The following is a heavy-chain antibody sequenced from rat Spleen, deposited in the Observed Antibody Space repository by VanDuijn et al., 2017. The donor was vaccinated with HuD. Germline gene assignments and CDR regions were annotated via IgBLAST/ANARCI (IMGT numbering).Heavy chain of an antibody. CDR2: IIYDGSST. J-gene: IGHJ4*01. V-gene: IGHV5-17*01. Sequence: EVQLVESGGGLVQPGRSLKFSCAASGFTFSDYAMAWVRQAPKKGLEWVATIIYDGSSTYYRDSVKGRFTISRDNAKSTLYLQMDSLRTEDTATYYCARHGYYYSGDYVMDAWGQGASVTVSS. CDR1: GFTFSDYA. D-gene: IGHD1-1*01. CDR3: ARHGYYYSGDYVMDA.